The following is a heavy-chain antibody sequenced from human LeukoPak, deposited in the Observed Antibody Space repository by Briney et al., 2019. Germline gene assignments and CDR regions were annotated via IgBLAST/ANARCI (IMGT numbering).Heavy chain of an antibody. Sequence: AASVKVSCKASRYTFTSYDINWVRQATGQGLEWMGWMNPNSGNTGYAQKFQGRVTMTRNTSISTAYMELSSLRSEDTAVYYCARDRYYYDSSGYYFQSNYYYYMDVWGKGTTVTVSS. CDR3: ARDRYYYDSSGYYFQSNYYYYMDV. CDR2: MNPNSGNT. CDR1: RYTFTSYD. D-gene: IGHD3-22*01. J-gene: IGHJ6*03. V-gene: IGHV1-8*01.